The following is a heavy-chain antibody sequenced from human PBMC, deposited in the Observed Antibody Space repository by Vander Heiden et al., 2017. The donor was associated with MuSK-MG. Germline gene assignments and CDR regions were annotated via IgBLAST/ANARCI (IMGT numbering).Heavy chain of an antibody. Sequence: EVHLLESGGGLVQHGGSLRLSCAASGFTFSSYAMSWVRQAPGKGLEWVSAISGSGGSTYYADSVKGRFTISRDNSKNTLYLQMNSLRAEDTAVYYCAKDTKMYYYDSSGYLDYWGQGTLVTVSS. CDR1: GFTFSSYA. D-gene: IGHD3-22*01. V-gene: IGHV3-23*01. J-gene: IGHJ4*02. CDR3: AKDTKMYYYDSSGYLDY. CDR2: ISGSGGST.